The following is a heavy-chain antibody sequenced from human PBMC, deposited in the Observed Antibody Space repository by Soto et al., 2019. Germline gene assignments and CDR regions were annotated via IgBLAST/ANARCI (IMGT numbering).Heavy chain of an antibody. J-gene: IGHJ4*02. CDR2: IIPISGAA. CDR3: ARDMTRTVVPYFDF. D-gene: IGHD4-17*01. V-gene: IGHV1-69*06. Sequence: QVQLVQSGAEVNKPGSSVKVSCKASGGTFSNYVVTWVRQAPGQGLEWMGRIIPISGAANYAQKFQGRVTITADKSTSTSYMQLSSLRSEDTAVYYCARDMTRTVVPYFDFWGQGTLVTVSS. CDR1: GGTFSNYV.